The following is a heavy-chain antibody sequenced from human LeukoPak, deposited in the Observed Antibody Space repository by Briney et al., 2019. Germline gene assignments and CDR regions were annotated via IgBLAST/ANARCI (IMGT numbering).Heavy chain of an antibody. J-gene: IGHJ4*02. CDR3: ASPSSYIVIIPAALDY. Sequence: ASVKVSCKASGYTFTGYYIHWVRQAPGQGLEWMGWINPYSGDTNYAQKFQGRVTMTRDTSISTAYMELSRLRSDDTAVYYCASPSSYIVIIPAALDYWGQGTLVTVSS. V-gene: IGHV1-2*02. D-gene: IGHD2-2*01. CDR1: GYTFTGYY. CDR2: INPYSGDT.